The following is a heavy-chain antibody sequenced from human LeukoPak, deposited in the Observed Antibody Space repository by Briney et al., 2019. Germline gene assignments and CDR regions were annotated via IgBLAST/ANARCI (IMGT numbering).Heavy chain of an antibody. V-gene: IGHV3-7*01. CDR2: IKQDGSEK. D-gene: IGHD6-13*01. Sequence: GGSLRLSCAASGFTFSSYWMSWVRQAPGKGLEWVANIKQDGSEKYYVDSVKGRFTISRDNAKNSLYLQMNSLRAEDTAVYYCARAGYSSSWPDAFDIWGQGTMVTVSS. CDR1: GFTFSSYW. CDR3: ARAGYSSSWPDAFDI. J-gene: IGHJ3*02.